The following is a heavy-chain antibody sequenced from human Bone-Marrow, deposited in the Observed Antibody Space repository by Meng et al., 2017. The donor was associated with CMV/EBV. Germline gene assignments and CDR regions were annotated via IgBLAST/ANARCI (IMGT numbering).Heavy chain of an antibody. V-gene: IGHV3-48*03. D-gene: IGHD3-22*01. CDR3: AKDQPYYDSSGYYRDEGAFDM. CDR1: GFSFSTYE. CDR2: ISSSGTTT. J-gene: IGHJ3*02. Sequence: GGSLRLSCAASGFSFSTYEMNWVRQAPGKGLEWVSYISSSGTTTYYADSVKGRFTISRDNAKNSLYLQMNSLRAEDTAVYYCAKDQPYYDSSGYYRDEGAFDMWGQGTMVTVSS.